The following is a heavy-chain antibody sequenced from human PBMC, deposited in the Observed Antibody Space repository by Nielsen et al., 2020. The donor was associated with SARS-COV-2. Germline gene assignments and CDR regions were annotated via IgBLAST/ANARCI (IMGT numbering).Heavy chain of an antibody. CDR1: GGSISSSSYY. V-gene: IGHV4-39*07. CDR2: IYYSGST. CDR3: ARCPSIAVAGDFDY. Sequence: SETLSLTCTVSGGSISSSSYYWGWIRQPPGKGLEWIGSIYYSGSTYYNPSPKSRVTISVDTSKNQFSLKLSSVTAADTAVYYCARCPSIAVAGDFDYWGQGTLVTVSS. D-gene: IGHD6-19*01. J-gene: IGHJ4*02.